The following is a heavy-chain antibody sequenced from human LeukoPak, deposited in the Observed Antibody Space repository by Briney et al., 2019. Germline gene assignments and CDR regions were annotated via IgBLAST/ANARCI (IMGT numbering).Heavy chain of an antibody. V-gene: IGHV1-8*03. Sequence: GASVKVSCKASGYTFTSYDINWVRQATGQGLEWMGWMNPNSGNTGYAQKFQGRVTITRNTSISTAYMELSSLRSEDTAVYYCARAAYCGGDCPNAFDIWGQGTMVTVSS. D-gene: IGHD2-21*02. CDR1: GYTFTSYD. CDR3: ARAAYCGGDCPNAFDI. CDR2: MNPNSGNT. J-gene: IGHJ3*02.